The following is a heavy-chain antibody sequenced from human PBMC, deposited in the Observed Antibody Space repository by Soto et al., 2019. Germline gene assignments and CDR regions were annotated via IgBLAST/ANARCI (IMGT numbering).Heavy chain of an antibody. Sequence: QVHLQESGPGLVKPSQTLSLTCTVSGGSISRGGYYWNWIRQHPGKGLEWIGYMFYSGSTYYNPSLKSRVTISIDTSKNQFSLNLSSVTAADTALYYCAGGPPRAGLIAVRHGLDYCGQGILVTVSS. CDR1: GGSISRGGYY. D-gene: IGHD6-6*01. V-gene: IGHV4-31*03. CDR2: MFYSGST. CDR3: AGGPPRAGLIAVRHGLDY. J-gene: IGHJ4*02.